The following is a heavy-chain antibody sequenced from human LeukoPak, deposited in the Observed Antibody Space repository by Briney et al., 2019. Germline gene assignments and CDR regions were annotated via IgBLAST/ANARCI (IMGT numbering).Heavy chain of an antibody. D-gene: IGHD3-9*01. J-gene: IGHJ2*01. CDR1: GGFISSSTSY. CDR3: ARQYSDILTGYHRGELYWYFDL. V-gene: IGHV4-39*01. CDR2: IYYSGST. Sequence: SETLSLTCTVSGGFISSSTSYWGWIRQPPGKGLEWIGDIYYSGSTYSHPSLKSRVTISVDTSNNQFSLKLSSVTAADTAVYYCARQYSDILTGYHRGELYWYFDLWGRGTLVTVSS.